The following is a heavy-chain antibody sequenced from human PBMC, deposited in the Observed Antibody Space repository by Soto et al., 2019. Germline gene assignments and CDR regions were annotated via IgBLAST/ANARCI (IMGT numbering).Heavy chain of an antibody. CDR3: AKERRSYGSGSPNWFDP. Sequence: EVRLLESGGGLVQPGGSLRLSCAASGFTFSSYAMSWVRQAPGKGLEWVSAISGSGGSTYYADSVKGRFTISRDNSKNTLYLQMNSRRAEDTAVYYCAKERRSYGSGSPNWFDPWGQGTLVTVSS. CDR2: ISGSGGST. V-gene: IGHV3-23*01. J-gene: IGHJ5*02. CDR1: GFTFSSYA. D-gene: IGHD3-10*01.